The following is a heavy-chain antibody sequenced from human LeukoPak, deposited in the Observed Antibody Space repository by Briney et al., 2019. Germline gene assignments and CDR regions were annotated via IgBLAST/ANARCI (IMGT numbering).Heavy chain of an antibody. CDR1: GFTFSSYG. Sequence: QSGGSLRLSCAASGFTFSSYGMHWVRQAPGKGLEWVAFIRYDGSNKYYADSVKGRFTISRDNSKNTLYLQMNSLRAEDTAVYYCAKDYVDTAMVHDAFDIWGQGTMVTVSS. J-gene: IGHJ3*02. CDR2: IRYDGSNK. CDR3: AKDYVDTAMVHDAFDI. V-gene: IGHV3-30*02. D-gene: IGHD5-18*01.